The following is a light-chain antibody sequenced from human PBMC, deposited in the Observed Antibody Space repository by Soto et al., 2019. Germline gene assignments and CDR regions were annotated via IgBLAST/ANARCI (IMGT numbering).Light chain of an antibody. J-gene: IGKJ1*01. Sequence: VMTQSPATLAVSPGDSATLSCRASQSINDDLAWYQQRLGQAPRLLIFGATTRATDVPVRFSGSGSGTDFTLTISRLEPEDFAVYYCQQYGSSGTFGQGTKVDIK. CDR3: QQYGSSGT. CDR2: GAT. V-gene: IGKV3-20*01. CDR1: QSINDD.